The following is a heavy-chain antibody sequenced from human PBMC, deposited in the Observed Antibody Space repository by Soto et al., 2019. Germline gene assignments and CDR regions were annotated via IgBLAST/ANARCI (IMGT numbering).Heavy chain of an antibody. CDR3: ARWSVTGPFFFQH. CDR2: IYYSGST. CDR1: GGSISSGDYY. D-gene: IGHD4-17*01. J-gene: IGHJ1*01. V-gene: IGHV4-30-4*01. Sequence: VQLEESGPGLVKPSQTLSLTCTVSGGSISSGDYYWSWIRQPPGKGLEWIGYIYYSGSTYYNPSLKSRVTISVDTSKNQFSLKLSSVTAADTAVYYCARWSVTGPFFFQHWGQGTLVTVSS.